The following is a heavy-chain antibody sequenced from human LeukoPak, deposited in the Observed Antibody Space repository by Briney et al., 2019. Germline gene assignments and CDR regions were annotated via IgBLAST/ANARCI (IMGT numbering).Heavy chain of an antibody. CDR2: IYYSGST. CDR1: GGSISSHY. V-gene: IGHV4-59*11. CDR3: ARASKAHGPVRGKTYYYYYMDV. D-gene: IGHD2-8*01. J-gene: IGHJ6*03. Sequence: SETLSLTCTVSGGSISSHYWSWIRQPPGKGLEWIGYIYYSGSTNYNPSLKSRVTISVDTSKNQLSLKLSSVTAADTAVYYCARASKAHGPVRGKTYYYYYMDVWGKGTTVTVSS.